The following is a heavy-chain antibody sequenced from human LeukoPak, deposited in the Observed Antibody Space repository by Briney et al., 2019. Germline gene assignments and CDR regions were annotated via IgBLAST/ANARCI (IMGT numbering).Heavy chain of an antibody. CDR1: GGSISSSNYY. D-gene: IGHD2-15*01. V-gene: IGHV4-39*07. Sequence: PSETLSLTCSVSGGSISSSNYYWDWIRQPPGKGLEWIGSIYSSGSTYYNPSLKSRVTLSVDTSKNLFSLRLNSVTAADTAVYYCARAQYCSGGSCYPVFDPWGQGTLVTVSS. J-gene: IGHJ5*02. CDR3: ARAQYCSGGSCYPVFDP. CDR2: IYSSGST.